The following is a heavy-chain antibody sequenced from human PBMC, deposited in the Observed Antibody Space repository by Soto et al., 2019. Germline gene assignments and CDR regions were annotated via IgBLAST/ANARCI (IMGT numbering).Heavy chain of an antibody. V-gene: IGHV1-8*01. J-gene: IGHJ4*02. CDR2: MNPYNGNA. Sequence: ASVPVSFPASGYTFLTFDINWVRQAAGQGLEWMGWMNPYNGNAGYAQKFQGRVTMTRNTSTSTAHMELSSLTSDYSAVYFCAKRKERSGPNDFDAWGQGTLVTVSS. CDR1: GYTFLTFD. CDR3: AKRKERSGPNDFDA.